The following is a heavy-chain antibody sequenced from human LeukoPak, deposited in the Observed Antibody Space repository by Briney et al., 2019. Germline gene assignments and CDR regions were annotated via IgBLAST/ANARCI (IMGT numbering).Heavy chain of an antibody. CDR2: ISGSGGST. V-gene: IGHV3-23*01. CDR3: ANIAVAGMGRIDY. J-gene: IGHJ4*02. Sequence: GGSLRLSCAASGFTFSSYAMSWVRQAPGKGLEWVSAISGSGGSTYYADSVKGRFTISRDNSKNTLHLQMNSLRDEDTAVYYCANIAVAGMGRIDYWGQGTLVTVSS. D-gene: IGHD6-19*01. CDR1: GFTFSSYA.